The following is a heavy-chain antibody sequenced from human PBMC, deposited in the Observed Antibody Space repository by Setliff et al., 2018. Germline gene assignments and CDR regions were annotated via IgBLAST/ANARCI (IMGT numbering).Heavy chain of an antibody. CDR3: ARDNTIVGATDY. D-gene: IGHD1-26*01. J-gene: IGHJ4*02. CDR1: GGSVSSTSHY. CDR2: LHTSGTT. V-gene: IGHV4-61*02. Sequence: SETLSLTCNVSGGSVSSTSHYWSWIRQPAGGGLEWIGRLHTSGTTVYNPSLKGRVTISADTSTNHFSLKLTSVTAADTAVYYCARDNTIVGATDYWGQGALVTVSS.